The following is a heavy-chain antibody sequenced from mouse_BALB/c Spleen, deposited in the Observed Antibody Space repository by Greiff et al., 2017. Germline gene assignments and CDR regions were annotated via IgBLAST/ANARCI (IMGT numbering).Heavy chain of an antibody. Sequence: EVKLMESGPGLVKPSQSLSLTCTVTGYSITSDYAWNWIRQFPGNKLEWMGYISYSGSTSYNPSLKSRISITRDTSKNQFFLQLNSVTTEDTATYYCASIYDGYYVAYWGQGTLVTVSA. CDR3: ASIYDGYYVAY. CDR2: ISYSGST. D-gene: IGHD2-3*01. V-gene: IGHV3-2*02. J-gene: IGHJ3*01. CDR1: GYSITSDYA.